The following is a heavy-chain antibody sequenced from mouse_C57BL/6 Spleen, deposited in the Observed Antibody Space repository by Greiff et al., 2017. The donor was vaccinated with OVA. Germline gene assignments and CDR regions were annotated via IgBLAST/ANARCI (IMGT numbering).Heavy chain of an antibody. J-gene: IGHJ2*01. CDR2: ISSGSSTI. CDR3: ARGPTTVVVFDY. Sequence: EVKLMESGGGLVKPGGSLKLSCAASGFTFSDYGMHWVRQAPEKGLEWVAYISSGSSTIYYADTVKGRFTISRDNAKNTLFLQMTSLRSEDTAMYYCARGPTTVVVFDYWGQGTTLTVSS. D-gene: IGHD1-1*01. CDR1: GFTFSDYG. V-gene: IGHV5-17*01.